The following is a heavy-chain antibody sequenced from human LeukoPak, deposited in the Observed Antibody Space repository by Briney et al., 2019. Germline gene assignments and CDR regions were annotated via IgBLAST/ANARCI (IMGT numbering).Heavy chain of an antibody. CDR1: GYSISSGYY. J-gene: IGHJ4*02. CDR2: IYHSGST. Sequence: SETLSLTCAVSGYSISSGYYWGWIRQPPGKRLEWIGSIYHSGSTYYNPSLKSRVSISVDTSKNHFSLKLSSVTAADTAVYYCASGCGIVGATVHPSDYWGQGTLVTVSS. CDR3: ASGCGIVGATVHPSDY. V-gene: IGHV4-38-2*01. D-gene: IGHD1-26*01.